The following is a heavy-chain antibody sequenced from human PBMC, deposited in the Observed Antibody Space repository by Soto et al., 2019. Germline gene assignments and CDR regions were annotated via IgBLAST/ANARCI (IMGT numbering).Heavy chain of an antibody. CDR2: ISYDGSDK. V-gene: IGHV3-30*03. J-gene: IGHJ6*02. Sequence: GGSLRLSCAASEFTFSSYGMHWVRQAPGKGLEWVTVISYDGSDKYYADSVKGRFTISRDNSKNTLYLQMNSLRAEDTAVYYCVGGYYYYYYSLDVWGQGTTVTVSS. CDR3: VGGYYYYYYSLDV. CDR1: EFTFSSYG.